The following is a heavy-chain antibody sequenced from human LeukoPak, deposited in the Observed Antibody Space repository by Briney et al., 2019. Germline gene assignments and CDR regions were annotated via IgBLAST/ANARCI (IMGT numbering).Heavy chain of an antibody. V-gene: IGHV4-31*03. D-gene: IGHD6-19*01. CDR2: VYYSGST. CDR1: GGSISSGGYY. Sequence: PSETLSLTCTVSGGSISSGGYYWSWIRQHPGQGLEWIGSVYYSGSTYYNPSLKGRVTISVDTSKNQLSLNLNSVTAAATAVYYCARVGGDSSGWYVGDYWGQGTLVTVSS. J-gene: IGHJ4*02. CDR3: ARVGGDSSGWYVGDY.